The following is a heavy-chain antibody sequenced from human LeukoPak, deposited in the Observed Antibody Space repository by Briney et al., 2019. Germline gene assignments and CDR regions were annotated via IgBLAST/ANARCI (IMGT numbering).Heavy chain of an antibody. J-gene: IGHJ5*02. CDR3: ARDVGVTRFDP. Sequence: GASVKVSCKASGNTFSNYGFSWVRQAPGQGLEWMGWINANSGNTDYAQNFQGRVTLTTDTSTNVAYVELRSLTSDDTAVYYCARDVGVTRFDPWGQGTLVTVSS. V-gene: IGHV1-18*01. CDR1: GNTFSNYG. CDR2: INANSGNT. D-gene: IGHD3-22*01.